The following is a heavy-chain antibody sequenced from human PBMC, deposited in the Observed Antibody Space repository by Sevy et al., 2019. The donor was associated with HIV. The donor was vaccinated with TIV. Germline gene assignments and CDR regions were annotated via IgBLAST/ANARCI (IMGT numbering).Heavy chain of an antibody. Sequence: SETLSLTCAVSGGSMSSGGYYWSWIRQHPGKGLEWIGYIYYSWSTYYDPSLKSRVTISVDTSKNQFSLKLSSVTAADTAVYYCAREQMYYYDSRGYYELNWFDPWGQGTLVTVSS. D-gene: IGHD3-22*01. CDR2: IYYSWST. CDR3: AREQMYYYDSRGYYELNWFDP. V-gene: IGHV4-31*11. CDR1: GGSMSSGGYY. J-gene: IGHJ5*02.